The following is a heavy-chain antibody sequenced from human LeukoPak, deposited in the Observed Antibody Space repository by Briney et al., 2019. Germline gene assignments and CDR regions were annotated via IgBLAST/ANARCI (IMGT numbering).Heavy chain of an antibody. D-gene: IGHD6-19*01. CDR1: GYSFTSYW. Sequence: GESLKISCKGSGYSFTSYWIGWVRQMPGKGLEWMGIIYPGDSDTRYSPSFQGQVTISVDKSISTAYLQWSSLKASDTAMYYCARHILSVAGNYYYYYMDVWGKGTTVTVSS. CDR2: IYPGDSDT. J-gene: IGHJ6*03. V-gene: IGHV5-51*01. CDR3: ARHILSVAGNYYYYYMDV.